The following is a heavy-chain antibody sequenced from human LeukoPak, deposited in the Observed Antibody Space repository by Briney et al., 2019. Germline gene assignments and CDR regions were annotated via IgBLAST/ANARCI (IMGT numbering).Heavy chain of an antibody. CDR2: IIPILDIA. CDR1: GGTFSNYA. V-gene: IGHV1-69*04. Sequence: SVKVSCKASGGTFSNYAISWVRQAPGQGLEWMGRIIPILDIANYAQKFQGRVTITADKSTSTAYMALSSLRAEDTAVYYCARGSLYFDWLTPDYYYYYGMDVWGQGTTVTVSS. J-gene: IGHJ6*02. CDR3: ARGSLYFDWLTPDYYYYYGMDV. D-gene: IGHD3-9*01.